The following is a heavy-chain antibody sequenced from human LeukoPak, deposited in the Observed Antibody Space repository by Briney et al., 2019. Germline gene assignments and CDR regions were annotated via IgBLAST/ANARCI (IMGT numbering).Heavy chain of an antibody. CDR3: ATIPAESIHFDY. CDR2: IYHGGTT. J-gene: IGHJ4*02. Sequence: SETLSLTCIVSGYSISSGYYWGWIRQSPGQGLEWIGSIYHGGTTYYNPTLKSRVTISVDKSKNQFSLKLSSVTAADTAVYYCATIPAESIHFDYWGQGTLVTVSS. V-gene: IGHV4-38-2*02. D-gene: IGHD6-25*01. CDR1: GYSISSGYY.